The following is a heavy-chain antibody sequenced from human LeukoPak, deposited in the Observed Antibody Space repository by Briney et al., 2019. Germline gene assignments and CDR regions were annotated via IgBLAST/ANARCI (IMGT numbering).Heavy chain of an antibody. D-gene: IGHD6-13*01. CDR3: ARFQSSSWRFDY. Sequence: ASVKVSCKASGNTFTSYDINWVRQATGQGLEWMGWMNPNSGNTGYAQKFQGRVTITRNTSISTAYMELSSLRSEDTAVHYCARFQSSSWRFDYWGQGTLVTVSS. CDR1: GNTFTSYD. J-gene: IGHJ4*02. CDR2: MNPNSGNT. V-gene: IGHV1-8*03.